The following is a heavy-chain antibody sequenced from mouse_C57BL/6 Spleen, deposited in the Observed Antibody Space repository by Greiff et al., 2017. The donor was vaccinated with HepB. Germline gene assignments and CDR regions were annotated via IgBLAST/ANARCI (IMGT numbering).Heavy chain of an antibody. D-gene: IGHD2-2*01. CDR3: ASPYGYDGFAY. CDR2: IYPSDSET. J-gene: IGHJ3*01. CDR1: GYTFTSYW. V-gene: IGHV1-61*01. Sequence: VQLQQPGAELVRPGSSVKLSCKASGYTFTSYWMDWVKQRPGQGLEWIGNIYPSDSETHYNQKFKDKATLTVDKSSSTAYMQLSSLTSEDSAVYYCASPYGYDGFAYWGQGTLVTVSA.